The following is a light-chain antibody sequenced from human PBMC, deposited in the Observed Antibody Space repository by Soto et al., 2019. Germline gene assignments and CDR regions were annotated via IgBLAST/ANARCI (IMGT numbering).Light chain of an antibody. CDR2: SAS. Sequence: ILMTRSPATLYLPPAGRAPIPRRASQSVSNNLAWYQQKPGQAPRLLMYSASTRATGIPARFSGSGSGTEFTLTISSLQSADVAVYYCQQYVTSPAITFGQGTRLEIK. CDR1: QSVSNN. CDR3: QQYVTSPAIT. J-gene: IGKJ5*01. V-gene: IGKV3-15*01.